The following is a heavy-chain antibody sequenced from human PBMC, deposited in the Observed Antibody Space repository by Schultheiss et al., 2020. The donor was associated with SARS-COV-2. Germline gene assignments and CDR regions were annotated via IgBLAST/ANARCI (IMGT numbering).Heavy chain of an antibody. V-gene: IGHV4-34*01. CDR1: GGSFSGYY. Sequence: SETLSLTCAVYGGSFSGYYWSWIRQPPGKGLEWIGEINHSGSTNYNPSLKSRVTISVDTSKNQFSLKLSSVTAADTAVYYCAIRDCSGGSCHFDYWGQGTLVTVSS. CDR2: INHSGST. J-gene: IGHJ4*02. D-gene: IGHD2-15*01. CDR3: AIRDCSGGSCHFDY.